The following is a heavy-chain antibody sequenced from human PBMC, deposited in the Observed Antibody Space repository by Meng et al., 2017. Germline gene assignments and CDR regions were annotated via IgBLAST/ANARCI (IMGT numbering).Heavy chain of an antibody. CDR2: IWYDGSNK. V-gene: IGHV3-33*01. J-gene: IGHJ6*02. Sequence: GESLKISCAASGFTFSSYGMHWVRQAPGKGLEWVAVIWYDGSNKYYADSVKGRFTISRDNSKNTLYLQMNSLRAEDTAVYYCATTGPTTVTTRPYYYYGMDVWGQGTTVTVSS. D-gene: IGHD4-17*01. CDR1: GFTFSSYG. CDR3: ATTGPTTVTTRPYYYYGMDV.